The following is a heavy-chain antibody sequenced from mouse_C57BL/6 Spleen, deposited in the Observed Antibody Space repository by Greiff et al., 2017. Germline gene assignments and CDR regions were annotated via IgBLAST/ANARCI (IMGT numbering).Heavy chain of an antibody. V-gene: IGHV1-19*01. Sequence: EVQRVESGPVLVKPGASVKMSCKASGYTFTDYYMNWVKQSHGKSLEWIGVINPYNGGTSYNQKFKGKATLTVDKSSSTAYMELNSLTSEDSAVXYCARSGGDWYVDVWGTGTTVTVSS. J-gene: IGHJ1*03. CDR3: ARSGGDWYVDV. D-gene: IGHD3-2*02. CDR1: GYTFTDYY. CDR2: INPYNGGT.